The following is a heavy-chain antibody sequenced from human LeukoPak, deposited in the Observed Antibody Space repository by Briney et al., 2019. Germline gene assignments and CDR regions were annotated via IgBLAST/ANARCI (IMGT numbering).Heavy chain of an antibody. V-gene: IGHV3-30*02. CDR2: IRYDGSNK. Sequence: GGSLRLSCAASGFTFSSYGMHWVRQAPGKGLEWVAFIRYDGSNKYYADSVKGRFIISRDNSKNTLYLQMNSLRAEDTAVYYCAKIGGTYYYGSGSSQFDYWGQGTLVTVSS. CDR1: GFTFSSYG. J-gene: IGHJ4*02. CDR3: AKIGGTYYYGSGSSQFDY. D-gene: IGHD3-10*01.